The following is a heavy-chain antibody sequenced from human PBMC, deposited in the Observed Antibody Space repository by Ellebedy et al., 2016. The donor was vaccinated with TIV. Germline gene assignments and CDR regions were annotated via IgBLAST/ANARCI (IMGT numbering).Heavy chain of an antibody. J-gene: IGHJ4*02. CDR3: ARWGPYSGTFQGPFDF. CDR1: GETSSSHA. V-gene: IGHV1-69*04. Sequence: AASVKVSCKASGETSSSHAINWVRQAPGQGLEWVGRIIPILNVVNYARKFQGSVTITADRSTNIVYLELSSLRSEDTAVYYCARWGPYSGTFQGPFDFWGQGVVVTVSS. CDR2: IIPILNVV. D-gene: IGHD5-12*01.